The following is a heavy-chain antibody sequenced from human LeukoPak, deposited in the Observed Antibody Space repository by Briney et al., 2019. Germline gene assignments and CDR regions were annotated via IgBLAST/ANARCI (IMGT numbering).Heavy chain of an antibody. J-gene: IGHJ3*02. CDR2: ISWNSGSI. V-gene: IGHV3-9*03. CDR3: AKASSGSYREGAFDI. Sequence: GGSLRLSCAASGFTFDDYAMHWVRQAPGKGLEWVSGISWNSGSIGYADSVKGRFTISRDNAKTSLYLQMNSLRAEDMALYYCAKASSGSYREGAFDIWGQGTMVTVSS. D-gene: IGHD1-26*01. CDR1: GFTFDDYA.